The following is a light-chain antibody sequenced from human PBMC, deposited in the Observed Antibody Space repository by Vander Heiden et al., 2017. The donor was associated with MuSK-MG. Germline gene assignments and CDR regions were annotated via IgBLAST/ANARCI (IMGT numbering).Light chain of an antibody. CDR1: KSVLYSSNNKNY. CDR3: QQDDSTPRT. CDR2: WVS. V-gene: IGKV4-1*01. Sequence: DIVMTQSPESLAVSLGERATIKCKSSKSVLYSSNNKNYITWYQQKAGQPPKLLIYWVSIRESGVPDRFSGSGSGTDFTLTISSLQAEDVALYYCQQDDSTPRTFGQGTKLEIK. J-gene: IGKJ2*01.